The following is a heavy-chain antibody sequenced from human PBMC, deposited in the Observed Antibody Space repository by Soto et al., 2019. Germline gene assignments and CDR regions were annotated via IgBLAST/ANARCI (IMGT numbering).Heavy chain of an antibody. J-gene: IGHJ4*02. CDR3: AKRNEAXCGGDCYSPFXY. D-gene: IGHD2-21*02. CDR1: GFTFSSYA. Sequence: GGSLRLSCAASGFTFSSYAMSWVRQAPGKGLEWVSAISGSGGSTYYADSVKGRFTISRDNSKNTLYLQMNSLRAEDTAVYYCAKRNEAXCGGDCYSPFXYWGQGTLVXVPS. V-gene: IGHV3-23*01. CDR2: ISGSGGST.